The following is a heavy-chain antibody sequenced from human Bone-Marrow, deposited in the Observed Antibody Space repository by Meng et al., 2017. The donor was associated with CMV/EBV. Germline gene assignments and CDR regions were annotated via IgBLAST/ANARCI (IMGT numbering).Heavy chain of an antibody. D-gene: IGHD6-13*01. CDR1: FTFSNSW. Sequence: FTFSNSWMSWVRQAPGKGLEWVGRIKSKTDGGTTDYAAPVKGRFTISRDDSKNTLYLQMNSLKTEDTAVYYCTTDLIAAAGTTFGYWGQGTLVTVSS. J-gene: IGHJ4*02. CDR2: IKSKTDGGTT. V-gene: IGHV3-15*01. CDR3: TTDLIAAAGTTFGY.